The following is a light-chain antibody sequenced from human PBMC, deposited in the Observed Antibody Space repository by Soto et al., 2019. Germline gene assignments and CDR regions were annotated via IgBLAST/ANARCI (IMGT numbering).Light chain of an antibody. CDR3: QQYGSSPPVT. CDR1: QSVSSSY. V-gene: IGKV3-20*01. Sequence: EIVLTQSPGTLSLSPGERATLSCRASQSVSSSYLAWYQQKPGQAPRLLIYGASGRATGIPDRFSGSGSGTDFTLTINILEPEDFAVYYCQQYGSSPPVTFGQGTRLEIK. J-gene: IGKJ5*01. CDR2: GAS.